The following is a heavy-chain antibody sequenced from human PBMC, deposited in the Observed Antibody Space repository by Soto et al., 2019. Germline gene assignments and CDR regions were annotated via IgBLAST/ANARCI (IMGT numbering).Heavy chain of an antibody. J-gene: IGHJ6*02. V-gene: IGHV3-74*01. CDR1: GFSIRDYW. Sequence: TGGSLRLSCEASGFSIRDYWMHWVRQAPGEGLVWVSCINGDASSTTYADSVKGRFTISRDDAKNTVYLQMTSLRAEDTVVYFCARDRSYAMEVWGQGTRVTVSS. CDR3: ARDRSYAMEV. CDR2: INGDASST.